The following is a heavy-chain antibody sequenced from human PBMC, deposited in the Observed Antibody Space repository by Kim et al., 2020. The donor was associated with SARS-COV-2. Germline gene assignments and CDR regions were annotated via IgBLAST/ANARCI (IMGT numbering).Heavy chain of an antibody. Sequence: GGSLRLSCAASGFTFSNAWMSWVRQAPGKGLEWVGRIKSKTDGGTTDYAAPVKGRFTISRDDSKNTLYLQMNSLKTEDTAVYYCTTDRAWGIGSYGSSYYYGMDVWGQGTTVTVSS. D-gene: IGHD5-18*01. CDR3: TTDRAWGIGSYGSSYYYGMDV. V-gene: IGHV3-15*01. J-gene: IGHJ6*02. CDR1: GFTFSNAW. CDR2: IKSKTDGGTT.